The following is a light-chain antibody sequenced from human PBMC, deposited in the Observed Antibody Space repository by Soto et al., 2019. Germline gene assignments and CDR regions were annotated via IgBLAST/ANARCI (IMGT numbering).Light chain of an antibody. CDR3: QQSYSIPRT. J-gene: IGKJ4*01. V-gene: IGKV1-39*01. CDR2: AAS. Sequence: DIQMTQSPSSLSASVGDRVTITCRASQSISTYLNWYQQKPGKAPNLLIYAASSLQSGVSSRFSGSGSGTDFTLTISSLQPEDFATYYCQQSYSIPRTFGGGTKVEIK. CDR1: QSISTY.